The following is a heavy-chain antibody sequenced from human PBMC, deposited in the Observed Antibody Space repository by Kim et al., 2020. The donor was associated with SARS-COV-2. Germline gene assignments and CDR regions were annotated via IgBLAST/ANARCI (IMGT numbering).Heavy chain of an antibody. CDR1: GFTVSSNY. J-gene: IGHJ6*02. CDR2: IYSGGST. V-gene: IGHV3-53*01. Sequence: GGSLRLSCAASGFTVSSNYMSWVRQAPGKGLEWVSVIYSGGSTYYADSVKGRFTISRDNSKNTLYLQMNSLRAEDTAVYYCARDWGYSGYDRYYGMDVWGQGTTVTVSS. CDR3: ARDWGYSGYDRYYGMDV. D-gene: IGHD5-12*01.